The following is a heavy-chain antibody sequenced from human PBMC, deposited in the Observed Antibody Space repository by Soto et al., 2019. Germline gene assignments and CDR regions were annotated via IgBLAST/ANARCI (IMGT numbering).Heavy chain of an antibody. CDR3: ARGGDVNYYHGMDV. Sequence: QVQVVQSGGEVKKPGASVKLSCTASGYTFTSYGISWVRQAPGQGLEWMGWISAYNGKTNYAQNVQGRVTMTTDTSTRTAYMALRSLRSDDTAVYYCARGGDVNYYHGMDVWGQGTTVTVSS. CDR2: ISAYNGKT. J-gene: IGHJ6*02. CDR1: GYTFTSYG. D-gene: IGHD5-12*01. V-gene: IGHV1-18*01.